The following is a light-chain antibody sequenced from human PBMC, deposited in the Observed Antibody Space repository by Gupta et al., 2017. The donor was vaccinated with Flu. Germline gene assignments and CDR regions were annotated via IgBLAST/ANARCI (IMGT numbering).Light chain of an antibody. V-gene: IGLV2-14*01. Sequence: QSVLTQPASVSGSPGQSITISCTGTSSDVGGYNYVSWYQQHPGKAPKLLISEVSNRPSGVSSRFSGSKSGNTASLTISGLQVEDEADYYCSSYTGSSTMFGGGTKLTVL. CDR3: SSYTGSSTM. CDR2: EVS. CDR1: SSDVGGYNY. J-gene: IGLJ3*02.